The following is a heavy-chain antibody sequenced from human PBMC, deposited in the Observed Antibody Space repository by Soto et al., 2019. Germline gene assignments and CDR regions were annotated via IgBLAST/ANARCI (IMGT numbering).Heavy chain of an antibody. Sequence: EVHLVESGGGLAQPGGSLRLSCVASGFTFSSYSMSWVRQAPGKGLEWVSYITSTSSPMYYADSVKGRFTISRDNAKNSLYLQMNSLRAEETAVYYCARPMYGGNFPVDYWGQGTLVTVSS. D-gene: IGHD2-21*02. J-gene: IGHJ4*02. CDR3: ARPMYGGNFPVDY. CDR1: GFTFSSYS. V-gene: IGHV3-48*01. CDR2: ITSTSSPM.